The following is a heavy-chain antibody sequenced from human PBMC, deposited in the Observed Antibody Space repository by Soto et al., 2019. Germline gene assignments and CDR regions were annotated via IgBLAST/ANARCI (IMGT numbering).Heavy chain of an antibody. Sequence: GSLRLSCSASGFAFSSYAMHWVRQTPGKGLEYVSAISPQGGSTYYADSVKGRFTISRENSKSKVYIEMSSLRPEDTAFYYCVNMMIAWGAFDFWGQGTLVTVSS. CDR3: VNMMIAWGAFDF. V-gene: IGHV3-64D*06. D-gene: IGHD3-16*01. J-gene: IGHJ4*02. CDR2: ISPQGGST. CDR1: GFAFSSYA.